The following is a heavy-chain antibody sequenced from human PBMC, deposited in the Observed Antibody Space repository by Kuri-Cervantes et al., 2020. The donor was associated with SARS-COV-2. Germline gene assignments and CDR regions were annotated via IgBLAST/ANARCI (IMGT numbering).Heavy chain of an antibody. CDR3: ARDGRPPYYYYYMDV. Sequence: SEILSLTCTVSGGSISSHYWSWIRQPPGKGLEWIGYIYYSGSTNYNPSLKSRVTISVDTSKNQFSLKLSSVTAADTAVYYCARDGRPPYYYYYMDVWGKGTTVTVSS. CDR2: IYYSGST. J-gene: IGHJ6*03. CDR1: GGSISSHY. D-gene: IGHD1-26*01. V-gene: IGHV4-59*11.